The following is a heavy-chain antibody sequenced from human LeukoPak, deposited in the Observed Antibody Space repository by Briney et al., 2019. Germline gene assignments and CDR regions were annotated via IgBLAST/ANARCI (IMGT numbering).Heavy chain of an antibody. Sequence: QPGGSLRLSCAASGFNVNNYILHWVRQAPDKGLEWVALIWYDGSIKYYGDSVKGRFTISRDNSKNTLYPEMNSLRAEDTAVYYCANEGVEAFDIWGRGTMVTVSS. CDR1: GFNVNNYI. J-gene: IGHJ3*02. CDR2: IWYDGSIK. V-gene: IGHV3-30*02. D-gene: IGHD2-8*01. CDR3: ANEGVEAFDI.